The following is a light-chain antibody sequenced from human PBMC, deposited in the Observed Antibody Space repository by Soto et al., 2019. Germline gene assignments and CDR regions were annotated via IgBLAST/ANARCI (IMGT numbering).Light chain of an antibody. CDR3: QQYDNLPFT. CDR1: QDISNY. CDR2: DAS. J-gene: IGKJ3*01. V-gene: IGKV1-33*01. Sequence: DIPMTQSPSSLSASVGDRVTITCQASQDISNYLNWYQQKPGKAPKLLIYDASNLETGVPSRFSGSGYGTDFTFTISSLQPEDIATYYCQQYDNLPFTFGPGTKVDIK.